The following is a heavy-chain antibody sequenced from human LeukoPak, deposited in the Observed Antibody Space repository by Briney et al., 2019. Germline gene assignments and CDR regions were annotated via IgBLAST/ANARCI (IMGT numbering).Heavy chain of an antibody. Sequence: GGSLRLSCAASGFTFSNYGMHWVRQAPGKGLEWVAVIWYDGTNKFYADSVKGRFTISRDISKNTLYLQMNGLTVEDTAVYYCTKSGSAWAFFQDWGQGTLVTVSS. J-gene: IGHJ1*01. CDR3: TKSGSAWAFFQD. CDR1: GFTFSNYG. D-gene: IGHD2-15*01. CDR2: IWYDGTNK. V-gene: IGHV3-33*06.